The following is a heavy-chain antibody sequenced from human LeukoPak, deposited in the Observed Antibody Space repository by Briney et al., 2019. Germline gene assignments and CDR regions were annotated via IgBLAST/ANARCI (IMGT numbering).Heavy chain of an antibody. V-gene: IGHV4-4*07. D-gene: IGHD3-10*01. J-gene: IGHJ3*02. CDR1: AYIITSCY. CDR3: ARAFTYYYGSGSYASWAFDI. CDR2: IYTSGST. Sequence: PSEPHSLPCTVPAYIITSCYGRWHLQAAAKALKRNGRIYTSGSTNYTPYLKSRVTMSVDTSNNQFSLKLSSVTAADTAVYYCARAFTYYYGSGSYASWAFDIWGQGTMVTVSS.